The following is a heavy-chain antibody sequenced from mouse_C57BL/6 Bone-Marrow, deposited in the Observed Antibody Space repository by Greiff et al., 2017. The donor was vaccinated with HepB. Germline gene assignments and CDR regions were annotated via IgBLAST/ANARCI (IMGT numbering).Heavy chain of an antibody. Sequence: QVQLKESGAELARPGASVKLSCKASGYTFTSYGISWVKQRTGQGLEWIGEIYPRSGNTYYNEKFKGKATLTADKSSSTAYMELRSLTSEDSAVYFCARERPYYYGSSTWFAYWGQGTLVTVSA. J-gene: IGHJ3*01. D-gene: IGHD1-1*01. CDR1: GYTFTSYG. V-gene: IGHV1-81*01. CDR2: IYPRSGNT. CDR3: ARERPYYYGSSTWFAY.